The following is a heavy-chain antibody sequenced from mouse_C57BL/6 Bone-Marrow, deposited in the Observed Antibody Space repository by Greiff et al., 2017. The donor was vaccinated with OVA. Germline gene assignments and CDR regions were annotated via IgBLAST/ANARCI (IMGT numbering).Heavy chain of an antibody. V-gene: IGHV1-82*01. CDR2: IYPGDGDT. CDR3: ASDYYEGDY. Sequence: QVQLQQSGPELVKPGASVKISCKASGYAFSSSWMNWVKQRPGKGLEWIGRIYPGDGDTNYNGKFKGKATLTADKSSSTAYMQLSSLTSEDAAVYFCASDYYEGDYWGQGTSVTVSS. D-gene: IGHD2-4*01. J-gene: IGHJ4*01. CDR1: GYAFSSSW.